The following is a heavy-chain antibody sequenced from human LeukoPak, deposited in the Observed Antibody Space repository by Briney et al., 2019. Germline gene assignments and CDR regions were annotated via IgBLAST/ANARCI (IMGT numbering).Heavy chain of an antibody. CDR1: GFTVRSDY. V-gene: IGHV3-53*05. Sequence: GGSLRLSCAASGFTVRSDYMSGVRQAPGKGLEWVSVIYSGGSTYYADSVKGRFTISRDKSKNTVYLQMNSLRFEDTAMYYCARNWFDPWGQGTLVTVSS. J-gene: IGHJ5*02. CDR2: IYSGGST. CDR3: ARNWFDP.